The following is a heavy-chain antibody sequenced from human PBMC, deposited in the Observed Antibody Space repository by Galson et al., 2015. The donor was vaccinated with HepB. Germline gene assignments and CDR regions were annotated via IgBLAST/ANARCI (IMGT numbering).Heavy chain of an antibody. Sequence: SLRLSCAASGFTLSNYGMHWVRQAPGKGLEWVAAMWSGGRNKSQADSLRGRFTISRDDSKNTLYLQINSLRADDTAIYYCARDSTGARGFDYWGQGTLVTVSS. CDR1: GFTLSNYG. CDR3: ARDSTGARGFDY. V-gene: IGHV3-33*01. J-gene: IGHJ4*02. D-gene: IGHD2-8*02. CDR2: MWSGGRNK.